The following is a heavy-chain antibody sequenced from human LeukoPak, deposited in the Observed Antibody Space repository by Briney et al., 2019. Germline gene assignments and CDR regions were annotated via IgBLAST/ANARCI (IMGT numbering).Heavy chain of an antibody. Sequence: ASVKVSCKTSGYTFTYYYMHWVRQAPGQVLEWMGWINPNSGGTNYAQRFQGRVTMTRDTSISTAYMELNRLRSDDTAVYYCAGVMSTVTSGYYNYMDVWGKGTTVTVSS. CDR3: AGVMSTVTSGYYNYMDV. V-gene: IGHV1-2*02. CDR2: INPNSGGT. D-gene: IGHD4-17*01. CDR1: GYTFTYYY. J-gene: IGHJ6*03.